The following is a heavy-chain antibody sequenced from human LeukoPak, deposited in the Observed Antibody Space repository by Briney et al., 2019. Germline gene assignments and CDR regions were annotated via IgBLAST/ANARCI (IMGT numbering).Heavy chain of an antibody. Sequence: GGSLRLSCAASGFSFKTYGMHWVRQAPGKGLEWVAIIWYDGSNRFYADSVKGRFTISRDNSKSTLYLQMNTLRAEDTAVYFCASGLVGGSFDYRGQGTLVTVFS. CDR2: IWYDGSNR. V-gene: IGHV3-33*03. CDR1: GFSFKTYG. CDR3: ASGLVGGSFDY. J-gene: IGHJ4*02. D-gene: IGHD3-10*01.